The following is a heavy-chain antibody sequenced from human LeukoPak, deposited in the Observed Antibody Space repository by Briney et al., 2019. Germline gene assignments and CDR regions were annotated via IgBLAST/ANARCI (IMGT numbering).Heavy chain of an antibody. Sequence: ASVKVSCKASGYTFTGYYMHWVRQAPGQGLEWMGWINPNSGGTKYAQKFQGRVTMTRDTSISTAYMELGRLRSDDTAVYFCARKLVAAIHNYWGQGTLVTVSS. CDR1: GYTFTGYY. CDR2: INPNSGGT. V-gene: IGHV1-2*02. J-gene: IGHJ4*02. CDR3: ARKLVAAIHNY. D-gene: IGHD5-12*01.